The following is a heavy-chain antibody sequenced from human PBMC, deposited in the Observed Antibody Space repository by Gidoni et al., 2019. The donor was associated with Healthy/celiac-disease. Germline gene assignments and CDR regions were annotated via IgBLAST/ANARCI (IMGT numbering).Heavy chain of an antibody. V-gene: IGHV3-30*18. Sequence: QVQLVESGGGVVQPGRSLRLSCAAPGFTFSSYGMRWVRRARGKGLEWGAVIAYGVSNKSYADSVKGRFTNSRDNSKNTLYLQMNSLRAEDTAVYYCAKDLGDIVVVVAATTDYYYGMDVWSQGTTVTVSS. CDR1: GFTFSSYG. D-gene: IGHD2-15*01. J-gene: IGHJ6*02. CDR3: AKDLGDIVVVVAATTDYYYGMDV. CDR2: IAYGVSNK.